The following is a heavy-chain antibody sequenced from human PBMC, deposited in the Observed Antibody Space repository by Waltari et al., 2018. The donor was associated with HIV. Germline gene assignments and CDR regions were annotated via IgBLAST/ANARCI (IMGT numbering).Heavy chain of an antibody. CDR3: ARAVSITMIVVVTRVRDV. Sequence: QVQLVQSGAEVKKPGASVKVSCKASGYTFTSYDINWVRQATGQGLEWMGWMNPNNSNKGYAHDCQGRVTMTRNTSISTAYMELGSLRSDDSAVYYCARAVSITMIVVVTRVRDVWGQGTTGTVSS. CDR2: MNPNNSNK. V-gene: IGHV1-8*01. CDR1: GYTFTSYD. J-gene: IGHJ6*02. D-gene: IGHD3-22*01.